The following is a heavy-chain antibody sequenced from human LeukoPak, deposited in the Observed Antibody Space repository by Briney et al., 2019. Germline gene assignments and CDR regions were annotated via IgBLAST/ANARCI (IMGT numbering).Heavy chain of an antibody. D-gene: IGHD3-3*01. CDR2: IYTSGST. Sequence: PSETLSLTCTVSGGSISSGSYYWSWIRQPAGKGLEWIGRIYTSGSTNYNPSLKSRVTISVDTSKNQFSLKLSSVTAAGTAVYYCARDTNPQYDFWSGYFMDVWGKGTTVTVSS. J-gene: IGHJ6*03. CDR3: ARDTNPQYDFWSGYFMDV. V-gene: IGHV4-61*02. CDR1: GGSISSGSYY.